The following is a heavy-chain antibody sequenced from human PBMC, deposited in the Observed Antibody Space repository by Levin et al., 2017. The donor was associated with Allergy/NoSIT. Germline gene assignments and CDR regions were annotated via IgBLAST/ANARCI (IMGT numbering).Heavy chain of an antibody. CDR2: ISSSSSYT. V-gene: IGHV3-11*05. CDR1: GFTFSDYY. CDR3: AREESGELLIDY. D-gene: IGHD1-26*01. Sequence: GGSLRLSCAASGFTFSDYYMSWIRQAPGKGLEWVSYISSSSSYTNYADSVKGRFTISRDNAKNSLYLQMNSLRAEDTAVYYCAREESGELLIDYWGQGTLVTVSS. J-gene: IGHJ4*02.